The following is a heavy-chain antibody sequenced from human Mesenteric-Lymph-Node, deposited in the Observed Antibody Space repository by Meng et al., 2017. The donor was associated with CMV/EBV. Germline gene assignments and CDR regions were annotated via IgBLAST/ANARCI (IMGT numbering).Heavy chain of an antibody. CDR2: INHSGST. V-gene: IGHV4-34*01. D-gene: IGHD3-9*01. CDR3: ARGSSYDILTGYFDY. CDR1: GGSFSGYY. Sequence: QLSQAGAGLLKPSETLSVTCAVYGGSFSGYYWNWIRQSPEKGLEWIGEINHSGSTTYNPSFTSRIIISVDTSTNQISLNMSSVTAADTAVYYCARGSSYDILTGYFDYWGQGALVTVSS. J-gene: IGHJ4*02.